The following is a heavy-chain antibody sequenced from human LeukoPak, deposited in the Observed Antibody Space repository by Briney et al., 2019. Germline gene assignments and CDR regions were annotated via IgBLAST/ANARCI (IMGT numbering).Heavy chain of an antibody. CDR3: AGGIAAAAPDY. D-gene: IGHD6-13*01. CDR2: IYHSGSA. J-gene: IGHJ4*02. Sequence: SETLSLTCTVSGGSISSGDYYWSWIRQPPGKGLEWIGYIYHSGSAYYNPSLESRVTISVDRSKNQFSLKLSSVTAADTAVYYCAGGIAAAAPDYWGQGTLVTVSS. CDR1: GGSISSGDYY. V-gene: IGHV4-30-4*01.